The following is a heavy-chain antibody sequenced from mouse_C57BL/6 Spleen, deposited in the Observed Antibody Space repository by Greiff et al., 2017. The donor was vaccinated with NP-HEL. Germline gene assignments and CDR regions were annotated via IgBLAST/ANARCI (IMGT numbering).Heavy chain of an antibody. Sequence: QVQLKQSGAELAKPGASVKLSCKASGYTFTSYWMHWVKQRPGQGLEWIGYINPSSGYTKYNQKFKDKATLTADKSSSTAYMQLSSLTYEDSAVYYCAITTVEAYDVWGTGTTVTVSS. V-gene: IGHV1-7*01. J-gene: IGHJ1*03. CDR3: AITTVEAYDV. CDR1: GYTFTSYW. D-gene: IGHD1-1*01. CDR2: INPSSGYT.